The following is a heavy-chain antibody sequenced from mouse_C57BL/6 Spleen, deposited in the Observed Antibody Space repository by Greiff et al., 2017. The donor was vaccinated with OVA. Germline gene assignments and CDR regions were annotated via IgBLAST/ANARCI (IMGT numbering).Heavy chain of an antibody. CDR2: IYPRSGNT. V-gene: IGHV1-81*01. Sequence: QVQLQQSEAELARPGASVKLSCKASGYTFTSYGISWVKQRTGQGLEWIGEIYPRSGNTYYNEKFKGKATLTADKSSSTAYMELRSLTSEDSAVYFCAFPHYYGYWYFDVWGTGTTVTVSS. CDR3: AFPHYYGYWYFDV. CDR1: GYTFTSYG. J-gene: IGHJ1*03. D-gene: IGHD1-1*01.